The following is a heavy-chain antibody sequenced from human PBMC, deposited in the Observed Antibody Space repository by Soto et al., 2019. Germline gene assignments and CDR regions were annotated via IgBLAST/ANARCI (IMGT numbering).Heavy chain of an antibody. CDR2: ISGSGGSS. J-gene: IGHJ6*02. D-gene: IGHD6-13*01. V-gene: IGHV3-23*01. CDR3: AKVTKRAAAGRYEYYKYGMDV. CDR1: GFAFSTYA. Sequence: EVQLLESGRALEHPGGSLRLSCAAAGFAFSTYAMTWVRQAPGKGLEWVSVISGSGGSSYYAASVKGRFTISRDNSKNTLFLQMNGLRAEDTAVYYCAKVTKRAAAGRYEYYKYGMDVWGQRTTVTVSS.